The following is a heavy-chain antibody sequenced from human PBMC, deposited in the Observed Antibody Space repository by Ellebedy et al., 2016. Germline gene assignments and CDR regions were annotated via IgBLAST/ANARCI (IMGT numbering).Heavy chain of an antibody. V-gene: IGHV4-39*07. CDR2: IHYSGST. CDR3: ARIPTSARSSWGYFDH. Sequence: GSLRLSCSVSGASISSGGYHWGWIRQPPGRGLEWIGSIHYSGSTNHNPSLKSRVTISVDTPKNQFSLKLSSVTAADTAFYFCARIPTSARSSWGYFDHWGQGSLVTVSS. J-gene: IGHJ4*02. D-gene: IGHD7-27*01. CDR1: GASISSGGYH.